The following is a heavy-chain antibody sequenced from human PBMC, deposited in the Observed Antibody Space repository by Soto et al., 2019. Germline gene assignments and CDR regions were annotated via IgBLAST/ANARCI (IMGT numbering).Heavy chain of an antibody. CDR1: GFTFSGSA. CDR3: NSYYYDSKASLNFDY. Sequence: PEESLKISCAASGFTFSGSAMHWVRQAYGKGLEWVGRIRSKANSYATAYAASVKGRFTISRDDSKNTAYLQMNSLKTEDTAVYYCNSYYYDSKASLNFDYWGQGTLVTVSS. CDR2: IRSKANSYAT. D-gene: IGHD3-22*01. J-gene: IGHJ4*02. V-gene: IGHV3-73*01.